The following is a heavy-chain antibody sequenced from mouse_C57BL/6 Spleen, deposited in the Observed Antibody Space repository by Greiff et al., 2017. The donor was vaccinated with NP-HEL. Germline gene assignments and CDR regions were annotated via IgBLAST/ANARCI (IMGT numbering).Heavy chain of an antibody. Sequence: VHLVESGPELVKPGASVKISCKASGYAFSSSWMNWVKQRPGTGLEWIGRIYPGDGDTNYNGKFKGKATLTADKSSSTAYMQRSSLTYAESAVYFSAHEGGYAMDYWGQGTSVTVSS. J-gene: IGHJ4*01. V-gene: IGHV1-82*01. CDR1: GYAFSSSW. CDR3: AHEGGYAMDY. CDR2: IYPGDGDT.